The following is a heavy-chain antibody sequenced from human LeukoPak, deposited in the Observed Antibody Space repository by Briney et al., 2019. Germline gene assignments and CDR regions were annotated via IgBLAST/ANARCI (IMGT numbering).Heavy chain of an antibody. CDR1: GYTFTSYY. V-gene: IGHV1-46*01. Sequence: ASVKVSCTASGYTFTSYYMHWVRQAPGQGLEWMGIINSSGGSTSYAQKFQGRVTMTRYTSTSTVYMELSSLRSEDTAVYYCARGIGAYYDFWSGYPDSDWFDPWGQGTLVTVSS. J-gene: IGHJ5*02. CDR2: INSSGGST. CDR3: ARGIGAYYDFWSGYPDSDWFDP. D-gene: IGHD3-3*01.